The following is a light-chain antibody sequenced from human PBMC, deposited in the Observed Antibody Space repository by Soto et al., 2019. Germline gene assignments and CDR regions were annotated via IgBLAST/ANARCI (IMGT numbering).Light chain of an antibody. CDR3: QQYGSSPPVT. CDR1: QSVSSSY. Sequence: EIVLTQSPCTLSMSPGERATLSCRASQSVSSSYLAWYQQKPGQAPRLLIYGASGRATGIPDRFSGSGSGTDFTLTISRLEPEDFAVYYCQQYGSSPPVTFGQGTRLEIK. CDR2: GAS. V-gene: IGKV3-20*01. J-gene: IGKJ5*01.